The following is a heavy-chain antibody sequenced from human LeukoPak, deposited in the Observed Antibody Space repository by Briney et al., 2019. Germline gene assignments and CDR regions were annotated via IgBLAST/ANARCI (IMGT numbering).Heavy chain of an antibody. CDR1: GGSLRSYY. CDR2: IYYSGNT. V-gene: IGHV4-59*01. CDR3: ARDTSSWRTFDY. Sequence: SGTPSLTRTVSGGSLRSYYLGWVRQPPREGLGGIGYIYYSGNTNYNPSLKSRVTISVDTSKNQFSLKLSSVTAADTAVYYCARDTSSWRTFDYWGQGTLVTVSS. D-gene: IGHD6-13*01. J-gene: IGHJ4*02.